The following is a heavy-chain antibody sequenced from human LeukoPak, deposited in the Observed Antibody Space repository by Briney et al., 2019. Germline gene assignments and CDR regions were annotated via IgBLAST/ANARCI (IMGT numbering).Heavy chain of an antibody. CDR2: IKQDGSEK. Sequence: PGGSLRLSCAASGFTFSSYWMSWVRQAPGKGLEWVANIKQDGSEKYYVDSVKGRFTISRDNAKNSLYLQMNSLRAEDTAVYYCARVRFLEWLGYYYYYMDVWGKGTTVTVSS. J-gene: IGHJ6*03. V-gene: IGHV3-7*01. CDR1: GFTFSSYW. CDR3: ARVRFLEWLGYYYYYMDV. D-gene: IGHD3-3*01.